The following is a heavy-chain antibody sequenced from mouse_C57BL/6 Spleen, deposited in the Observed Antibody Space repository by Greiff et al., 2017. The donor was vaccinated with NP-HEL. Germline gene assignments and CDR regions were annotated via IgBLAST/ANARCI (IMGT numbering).Heavy chain of an antibody. Sequence: VQLQQSGPELVRPGASVKISCKAPGYTFTSHWMQWVRQRPGQGLEWIGEIFPGSGSTSYNEKFKGKATLTVDTSSSTAYLQLSSPTSEDSAVYFCAREDDYDGTSFAYWGQGTLVTVSA. CDR1: GYTFTSHW. CDR2: IFPGSGST. J-gene: IGHJ3*01. D-gene: IGHD2-4*01. V-gene: IGHV1-56*01. CDR3: AREDDYDGTSFAY.